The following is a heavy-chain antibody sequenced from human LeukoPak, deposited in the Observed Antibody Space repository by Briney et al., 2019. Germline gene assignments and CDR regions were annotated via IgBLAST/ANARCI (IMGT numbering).Heavy chain of an antibody. CDR3: ARQPAGYSYGAGAFDI. D-gene: IGHD5-18*01. V-gene: IGHV3-23*01. CDR2: ISATGVNT. J-gene: IGHJ3*02. Sequence: GGSLRLSCTTSGFGSKNYAMSWVRLAPGKGLEWVSIISATGVNTYYADSVKGRFTISRDNSKNTLYLQMNSLRAEDTDVYYCARQPAGYSYGAGAFDIWGQGTMVTVSS. CDR1: GFGSKNYA.